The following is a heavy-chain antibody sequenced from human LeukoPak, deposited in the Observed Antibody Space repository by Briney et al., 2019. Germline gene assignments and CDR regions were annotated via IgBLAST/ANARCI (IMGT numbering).Heavy chain of an antibody. CDR3: ARDGGGRLEYFFDY. D-gene: IGHD3-3*01. CDR1: GVSISSSSYY. Sequence: SETLSLTCTVSGVSISSSSYYWGWIRQPPGKGLEWIGYIYYSGSTYYNPSLKSRVTMSVDTSKNQFSLKLTSVTAADTAVYFCARDGGGRLEYFFDYWGQGTLVTVSS. CDR2: IYYSGST. V-gene: IGHV4-39*02. J-gene: IGHJ4*02.